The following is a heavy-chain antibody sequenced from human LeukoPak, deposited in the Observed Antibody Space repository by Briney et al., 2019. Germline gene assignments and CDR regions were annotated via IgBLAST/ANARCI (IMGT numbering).Heavy chain of an antibody. J-gene: IGHJ4*02. CDR1: GFTFSTYA. CDR3: ARVSGYDWESFYDY. D-gene: IGHD5-12*01. CDR2: IYYSGST. Sequence: GSLRLSCAASGFTFSTYAMNWVRQPPGKGLEWIGSIYYSGSTYYNPSLKSRVTISVDTSKNQFSLKLSSVTAADTAVYYCARVSGYDWESFYDYWGQGTLVTVSS. V-gene: IGHV4-38-2*01.